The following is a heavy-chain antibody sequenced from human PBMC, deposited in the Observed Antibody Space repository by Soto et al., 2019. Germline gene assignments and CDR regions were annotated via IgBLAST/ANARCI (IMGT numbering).Heavy chain of an antibody. D-gene: IGHD3-3*01. CDR3: ARKQGDFWSGYINWFDP. CDR1: GGSFSGYY. Sequence: PSETLSLTCAVYGGSFSGYYWSWIRQPPGKGLEWIGEINHSGSTNYNPSLKSRVTISVDTSKNQFSLKLSSVTAADTAVYYCARKQGDFWSGYINWFDPWGQGTLVTVSS. CDR2: INHSGST. J-gene: IGHJ5*02. V-gene: IGHV4-34*01.